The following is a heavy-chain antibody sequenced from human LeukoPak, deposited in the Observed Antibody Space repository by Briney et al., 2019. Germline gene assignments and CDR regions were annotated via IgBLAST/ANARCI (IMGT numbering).Heavy chain of an antibody. D-gene: IGHD3-22*01. CDR1: GGSIRSSTYY. CDR3: VRHFYYFDTSGYSNFDS. CDR2: IYYSGTT. V-gene: IGHV4-39*01. J-gene: IGHJ4*02. Sequence: TSETLSLTCTVSGGSIRSSTYYWGWVRQPPGQGLEYVGSIYYSGTTSYNPSLKSRLTISVDTSKNQFSLRLSSVTATDTAIYYCVRHFYYFDTSGYSNFDSWGQGSLVTVSS.